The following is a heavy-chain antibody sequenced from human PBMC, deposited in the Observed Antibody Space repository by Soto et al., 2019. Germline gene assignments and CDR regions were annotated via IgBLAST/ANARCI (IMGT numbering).Heavy chain of an antibody. CDR1: GLIFSNYA. J-gene: IGHJ4*02. D-gene: IGHD2-21*01. Sequence: EVQLLESGGGLVQPGGSLRLSCAASGLIFSNYAMSWVRQAPGKGLEWVSVISGSGGTTYYADSVKGRFTISRDNSKNTVYLQMTDLRADDTAVYYCAKDAVYNDGLWLMDHWGQGTQVTVSS. CDR3: AKDAVYNDGLWLMDH. CDR2: ISGSGGTT. V-gene: IGHV3-23*01.